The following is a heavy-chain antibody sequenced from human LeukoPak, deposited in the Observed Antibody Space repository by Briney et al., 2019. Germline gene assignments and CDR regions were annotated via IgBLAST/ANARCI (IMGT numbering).Heavy chain of an antibody. Sequence: PGGSLRLSCAASGFTFSNYAMSWVRRAPGKGPEWVSAISGSGGTTNFADSVKGRFTISRDNSKNTLYLQLNSLRVDDTAVYYCARDFYGGRTEYYFDSWGQGTLVTVSS. J-gene: IGHJ4*02. V-gene: IGHV3-23*01. CDR1: GFTFSNYA. D-gene: IGHD4-23*01. CDR3: ARDFYGGRTEYYFDS. CDR2: ISGSGGTT.